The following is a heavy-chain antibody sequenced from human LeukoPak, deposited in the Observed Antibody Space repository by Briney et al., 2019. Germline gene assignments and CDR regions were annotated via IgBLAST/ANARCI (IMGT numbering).Heavy chain of an antibody. CDR1: GFTFSSYS. D-gene: IGHD6-6*01. CDR2: ISSSSSTI. CDR3: ARDRESRHDLSIAARPDDY. V-gene: IGHV3-48*01. Sequence: GGSLRLSCAASGFTFSSYSMNWVRQAPGKGLEWVSYISSSSSTIYYADSVKGRFTISRDNAQNSLYLQMNSLRAEDTSVYYCARDRESRHDLSIAARPDDYWGQGTLVTVSS. J-gene: IGHJ4*01.